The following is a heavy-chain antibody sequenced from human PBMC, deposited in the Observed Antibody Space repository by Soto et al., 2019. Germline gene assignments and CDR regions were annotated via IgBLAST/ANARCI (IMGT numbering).Heavy chain of an antibody. CDR3: TRYYYESSGYYVY. V-gene: IGHV3-49*04. Sequence: EVRLVESGGGLVESGRSLRLSCTGSGFTFGAYALTWVRQAPGKGLEWVGFIRSEADGGATDYAASVKGRITISRDDSNSITYLEINSLQIEDTAVYYCTRYYYESSGYYVYWGQGTLVTVSS. D-gene: IGHD3-22*01. J-gene: IGHJ4*02. CDR1: GFTFGAYA. CDR2: IRSEADGGAT.